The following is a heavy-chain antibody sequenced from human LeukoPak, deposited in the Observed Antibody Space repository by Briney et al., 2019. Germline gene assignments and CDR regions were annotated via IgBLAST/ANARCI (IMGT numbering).Heavy chain of an antibody. CDR2: INHSGST. D-gene: IGHD2-15*01. V-gene: IGHV4-34*01. J-gene: IGHJ6*02. CDR3: ARGPGYCSGGSCYFFYYYGMDV. CDR1: GGSFSGYY. Sequence: PSETLSLTCAVHGGSFSGYYWSWIRQPPGKGLEWIGEINHSGSTNYNPSLKSRVTISVDTSKNQFSLKLSSVTAADTAVYYCARGPGYCSGGSCYFFYYYGMDVWGQGTTVTVSS.